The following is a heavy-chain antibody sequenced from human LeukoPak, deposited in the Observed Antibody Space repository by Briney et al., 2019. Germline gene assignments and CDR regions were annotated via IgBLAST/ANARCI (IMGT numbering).Heavy chain of an antibody. Sequence: GGTLRLSCAASGFTFRTYGMTWVRQPPGKGLQWVSAVSGSGAHTYYADSVKGRSTISRDNSRDTLYLQMNSLRADDTAIYSCAKDGGTYPYFLDVWGKGPTVIVSS. CDR2: VSGSGAHT. V-gene: IGHV3-23*01. CDR1: GFTFRTYG. CDR3: AKDGGTYPYFLDV. J-gene: IGHJ6*03. D-gene: IGHD1-26*01.